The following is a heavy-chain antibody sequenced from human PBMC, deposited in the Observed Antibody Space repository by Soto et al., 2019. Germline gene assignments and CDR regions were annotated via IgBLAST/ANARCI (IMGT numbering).Heavy chain of an antibody. J-gene: IGHJ4*02. V-gene: IGHV1-3*01. CDR2: INAGNGNT. D-gene: IGHD3-22*01. CDR1: GYTFTSYA. Sequence: ASVKVSCKASGYTFTSYAMHWVRQAPGQRLEWMGWINAGNGNTKYSQKFQGRVTITRDTSASTAYMELSSLRSEDTAVYYCARGGSSGYYPLDYWGQGTLVTVYS. CDR3: ARGGSSGYYPLDY.